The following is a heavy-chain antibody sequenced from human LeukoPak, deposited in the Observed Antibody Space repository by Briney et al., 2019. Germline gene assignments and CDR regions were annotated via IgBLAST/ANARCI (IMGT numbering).Heavy chain of an antibody. V-gene: IGHV3-30*04. CDR2: ISYDGSNK. D-gene: IGHD3-9*01. CDR1: GFTFSSYA. Sequence: PGGSLRLSCAASGFTFSSYAMHWVRQAPGKWLEWVAVISYDGSNKNYADSVKGRFTISGDNSKNTLYLQMNSLRAEDTAVYYCARTVIPYYDILTGYYSTAPPDYWGQGTLVTVSS. CDR3: ARTVIPYYDILTGYYSTAPPDY. J-gene: IGHJ4*02.